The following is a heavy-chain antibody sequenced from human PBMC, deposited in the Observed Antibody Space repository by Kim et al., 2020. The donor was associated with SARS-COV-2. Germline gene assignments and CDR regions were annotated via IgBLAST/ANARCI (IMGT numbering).Heavy chain of an antibody. CDR1: GFTFSSYG. V-gene: IGHV3-30*18. J-gene: IGHJ4*02. CDR2: ISYDGSNK. CDR3: AKDLRQPKALPLFVLRD. Sequence: GGSLRLSCAASGFTFSSYGMHWVRQAPGKGLEWVAVISYDGSNKYYADSVKGRFTISRDNSKNTLYLQMNSLRAEDTAVYYCAKDLRQPKALPLFVLRDWGQGTLVTVSS. D-gene: IGHD3-3*01.